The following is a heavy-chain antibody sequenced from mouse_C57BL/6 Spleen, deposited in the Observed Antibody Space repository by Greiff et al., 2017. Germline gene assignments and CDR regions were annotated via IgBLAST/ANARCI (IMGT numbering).Heavy chain of an antibody. J-gene: IGHJ1*03. Sequence: EVQLQQSGTVLARPGASVKMSCKTSGYTFTSYWMHWVKQRPGQGLEWLGAIYPGNSDTSYNQKFKGKAKLTAVTSASTAYMELSSLTNEDSAVDYCTGYYGSSDGYFDVWGTGTTVTVSS. V-gene: IGHV1-5*01. D-gene: IGHD1-1*01. CDR3: TGYYGSSDGYFDV. CDR2: IYPGNSDT. CDR1: GYTFTSYW.